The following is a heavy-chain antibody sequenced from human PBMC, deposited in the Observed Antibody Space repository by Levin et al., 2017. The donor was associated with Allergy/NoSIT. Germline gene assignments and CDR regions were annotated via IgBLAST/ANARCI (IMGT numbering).Heavy chain of an antibody. Sequence: GGSLRLSCAASGFTFSTHSMNWVRQAPGKGLEWVSSIGSSSSYLYYADSLRGRFTISRDNAKNSLYLQMNSLRTEDTAVYYCARSPSDVPAAGDVFDTWGQGTVVTVSS. J-gene: IGHJ3*02. CDR2: IGSSSSYL. CDR1: GFTFSTHS. V-gene: IGHV3-21*01. CDR3: ARSPSDVPAAGDVFDT. D-gene: IGHD2-2*01.